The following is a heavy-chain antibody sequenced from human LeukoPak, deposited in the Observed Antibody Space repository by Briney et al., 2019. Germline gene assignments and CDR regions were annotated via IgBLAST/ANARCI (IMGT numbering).Heavy chain of an antibody. D-gene: IGHD3-22*01. CDR1: GFTFSSYS. V-gene: IGHV3-21*01. J-gene: IGHJ4*02. CDR3: AAADSSGYYCVY. Sequence: PGGSLRLSCAASGFTFSSYSMNWVRQAPGKGLEWVSSISSSSSYIYYADSVKGRFTISRDNAKNSLYLQMNSLRAEDTAVYYCAAADSSGYYCVYWGQGTLVTVSS. CDR2: ISSSSSYI.